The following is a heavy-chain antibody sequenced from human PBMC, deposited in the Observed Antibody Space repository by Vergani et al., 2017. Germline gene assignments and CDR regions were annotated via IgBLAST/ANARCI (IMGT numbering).Heavy chain of an antibody. D-gene: IGHD6-19*01. J-gene: IGHJ6*02. CDR1: GYSFTSYW. CDR2: IYPGDSDT. V-gene: IGHV5-51*01. Sequence: EVQLVQSGAEVKKPGESLKISCKGSGYSFTSYWIGWVRHMPGKGLEWMGIIYPGDSDTRYSPSFQGQVTISADKSIRTAYLQWSSLKASDTAMYYCAGQNVGQWLARGEYYYYGMDVWGQGTTVTVSS. CDR3: AGQNVGQWLARGEYYYYGMDV.